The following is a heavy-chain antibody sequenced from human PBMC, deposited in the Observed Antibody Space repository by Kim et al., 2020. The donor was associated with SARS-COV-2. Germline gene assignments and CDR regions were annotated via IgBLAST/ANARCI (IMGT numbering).Heavy chain of an antibody. V-gene: IGHV7-4-1*02. CDR2: INTNTGTP. CDR3: ARERDSSGYYPDDAFDI. Sequence: ASVKVSCKTSGYTFTSYAMNWVRQAPGQGLEWMGWINTNTGTPASAQGFTGRFVFSLDNSVSTAYLQISSLKAEDTAVYYCARERDSSGYYPDDAFDIWGQGTMVTVSS. J-gene: IGHJ3*02. CDR1: GYTFTSYA. D-gene: IGHD3-22*01.